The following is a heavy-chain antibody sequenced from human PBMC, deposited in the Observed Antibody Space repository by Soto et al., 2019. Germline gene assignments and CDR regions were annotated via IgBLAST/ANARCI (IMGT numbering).Heavy chain of an antibody. J-gene: IGHJ6*02. D-gene: IGHD6-6*01. CDR1: GYTFTSYY. CDR3: AGLQPGYSSSEGLSGMDV. Sequence: SVKVSCKASGYTFTSYYMHLVRQAPGQGLEWMGIINPSGGSTSYAQKFQGRVTMTRGTSTSTVYMELSSLRSEDTAVYYCAGLQPGYSSSEGLSGMDVWGQGATVTVSS. CDR2: INPSGGST. V-gene: IGHV1-46*01.